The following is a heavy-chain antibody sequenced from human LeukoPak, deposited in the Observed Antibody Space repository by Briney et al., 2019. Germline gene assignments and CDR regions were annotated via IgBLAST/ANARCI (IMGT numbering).Heavy chain of an antibody. CDR2: IYYSGST. V-gene: IGHV4-39*01. CDR1: GGSISSSSYY. J-gene: IGHJ4*02. D-gene: IGHD3-16*01. CDR3: ARHGSLRGATGN. Sequence: SETLSLTCTVSGGSISSSSYYWGWIRQPPGKGLEWIGSIYYSGSTYYNPSLKSRVTISVDTSKNQFSLKLSSVTAADTAVYYCARHGSLRGATGNWGQGTLVTVSS.